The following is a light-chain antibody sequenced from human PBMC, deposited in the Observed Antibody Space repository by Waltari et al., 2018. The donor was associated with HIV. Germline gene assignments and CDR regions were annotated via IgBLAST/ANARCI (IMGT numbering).Light chain of an antibody. CDR2: GAS. J-gene: IGKJ4*01. CDR1: QSLSSY. Sequence: EIFLTQSPPTLSVSPGETATLSCRASQSLSSYLAWYQQQPGQAPRLLIYGASTRSTGTPGRFSGGGSGTEFSLTISSLRSEDYAVYYCQQFHNWPHTFGGGTKVEIK. CDR3: QQFHNWPHT. V-gene: IGKV3-15*01.